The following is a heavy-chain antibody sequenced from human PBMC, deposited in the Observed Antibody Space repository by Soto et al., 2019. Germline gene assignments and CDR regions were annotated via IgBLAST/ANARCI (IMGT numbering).Heavy chain of an antibody. D-gene: IGHD6-19*01. CDR3: ARDPRAVAGTRHPHFDY. CDR1: GYTFTSYA. Sequence: QVQLVQSGAEVKKPGASVKVSCKASGYTFTSYAMHWVRQAPGQRLEWMGWINAGNGNTKYSQKFQGRVTITRDTSASTAYMELSSLRSEDTAVYYCARDPRAVAGTRHPHFDYWGQGTLVTVSS. J-gene: IGHJ4*02. V-gene: IGHV1-3*01. CDR2: INAGNGNT.